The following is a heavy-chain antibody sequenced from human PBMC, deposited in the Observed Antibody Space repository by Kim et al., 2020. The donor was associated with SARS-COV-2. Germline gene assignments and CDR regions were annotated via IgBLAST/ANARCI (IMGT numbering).Heavy chain of an antibody. CDR2: INAGNGNT. CDR1: GYTFTTYA. J-gene: IGHJ4*02. CDR3: ARAFSGEDSSGQLPSY. D-gene: IGHD3-22*01. V-gene: IGHV1-3*01. Sequence: ASVKVSCKASGYTFTTYAMHWVRQAPGQRLEWMGWINAGNGNTKYSQKFQGRVTITRDTSASTAYMEVSSLRSEDTAVYYCARAFSGEDSSGQLPSYWGQGTLVTVSS.